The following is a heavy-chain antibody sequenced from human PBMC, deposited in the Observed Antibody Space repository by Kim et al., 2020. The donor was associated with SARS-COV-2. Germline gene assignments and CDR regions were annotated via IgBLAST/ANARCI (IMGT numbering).Heavy chain of an antibody. Sequence: TMNYADSGKGRFTISRDNAKNSLFLQLNSLRDDDTAVYYCTRGGAARPDYWGQGALVIVSS. J-gene: IGHJ4*02. V-gene: IGHV3-48*02. CDR3: TRGGAARPDY. CDR2: TM. D-gene: IGHD6-6*01.